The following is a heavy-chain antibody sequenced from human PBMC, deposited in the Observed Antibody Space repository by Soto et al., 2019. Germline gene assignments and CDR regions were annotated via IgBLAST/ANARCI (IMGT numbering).Heavy chain of an antibody. D-gene: IGHD3-16*01. J-gene: IGHJ5*02. Sequence: ASVKVSCKASGYTFTSYAMHWVRQAPGQRLEWMGWINAGNGNTKYSQKFQGRVTITRDTSASTAYMELSSLRSEDTAVYYCARSGDWMENWFDPWGQGTLVTVSS. CDR2: INAGNGNT. V-gene: IGHV1-3*01. CDR3: ARSGDWMENWFDP. CDR1: GYTFTSYA.